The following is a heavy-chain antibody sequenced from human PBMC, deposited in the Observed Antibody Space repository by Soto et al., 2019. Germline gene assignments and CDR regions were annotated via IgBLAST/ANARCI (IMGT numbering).Heavy chain of an antibody. CDR1: GGSISSGGYY. Sequence: QVQLQESGPGLVKPSQTLSLTCTVSGGSISSGGYYWSWIRQHPGKGLEWIGYIYYSGSTYYNPSLKSRVTISVDTSKNQFSLKLSSVTAADTAVYYCARYATAYYYYVMDVWGQGTTVTVSS. J-gene: IGHJ6*02. D-gene: IGHD2-8*01. CDR2: IYYSGST. V-gene: IGHV4-31*03. CDR3: ARYATAYYYYVMDV.